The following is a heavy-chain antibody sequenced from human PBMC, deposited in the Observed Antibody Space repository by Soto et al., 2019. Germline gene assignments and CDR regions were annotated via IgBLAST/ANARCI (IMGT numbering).Heavy chain of an antibody. J-gene: IGHJ4*02. CDR2: ISGSDDST. V-gene: IGHV3-23*01. Sequence: EVQLLESGGGLVQTGESLRLSCAASGFTFSSYAMSWVRQAPGKGLEWVSVISGSDDSTYYADSVKGRFTIARDNSKNTLYLQMNSLRAEDKAVYYCANRSSSSTFDYWGQGTLVTVSS. CDR3: ANRSSSSTFDY. CDR1: GFTFSSYA. D-gene: IGHD6-6*01.